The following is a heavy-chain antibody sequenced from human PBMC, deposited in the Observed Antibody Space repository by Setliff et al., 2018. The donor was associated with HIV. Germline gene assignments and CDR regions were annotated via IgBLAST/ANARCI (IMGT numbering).Heavy chain of an antibody. V-gene: IGHV1-8*02. D-gene: IGHD3-22*01. CDR2: MNPNSGNT. CDR1: GYTFTSYD. J-gene: IGHJ3*02. Sequence: ASVKVSCKASGYTFTSYDINWVRQAIGQGLEWMGWMNPNSGNTGYAQKFQGRVTMTRNTSISTAYMELSSLRSEDTAVYYCARGRYYYDSSGYRAFDIWGQGTMVTVSS. CDR3: ARGRYYYDSSGYRAFDI.